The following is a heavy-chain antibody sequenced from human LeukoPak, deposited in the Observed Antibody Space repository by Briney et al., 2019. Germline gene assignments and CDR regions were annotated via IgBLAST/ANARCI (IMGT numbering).Heavy chain of an antibody. Sequence: GGSLRLSCAASGFTLSSYEMNWVRQAPGKGLEWVSYISSSGSTIYYADSVRGRFTISRDNAKNSLYLQMNSLRAEDTAVYYCARNSRETSIAAAGGAYFDYWGQGTLVTVSS. J-gene: IGHJ4*02. CDR2: ISSSGSTI. V-gene: IGHV3-48*03. CDR3: ARNSRETSIAAAGGAYFDY. CDR1: GFTLSSYE. D-gene: IGHD6-13*01.